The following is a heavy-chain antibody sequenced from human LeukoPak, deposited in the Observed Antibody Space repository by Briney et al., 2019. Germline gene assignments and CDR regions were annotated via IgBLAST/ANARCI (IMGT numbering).Heavy chain of an antibody. CDR3: ARIFYAVPSGWFDP. CDR2: INPNSGGT. CDR1: GYTFTGYY. V-gene: IGHV1-2*02. J-gene: IGHJ5*02. D-gene: IGHD2/OR15-2a*01. Sequence: ASVKVSCKAAGYTFTGYYMHWVRQAPGQGLEWMGWINPNSGGTNYAQKFQGRVTMTRDTSISTAYMELSRLRSDDTAVYYCARIFYAVPSGWFDPWGQGTLVTVSS.